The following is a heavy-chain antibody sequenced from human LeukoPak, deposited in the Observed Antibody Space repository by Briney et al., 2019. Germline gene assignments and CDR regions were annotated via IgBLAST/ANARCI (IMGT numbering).Heavy chain of an antibody. CDR2: ISYGGSNK. D-gene: IGHD4-23*01. V-gene: IGHV3-30-3*02. CDR3: AKGDYGGNSHTFDI. CDR1: GFTFSSYA. Sequence: PGGSLRLSCAASGFTFSSYAMHWVRQAPGKGLEWVAVISYGGSNKYYADSVKGRFTISRDNSKNTRYLQVNSLRSEDTAVYFCAKGDYGGNSHTFDIWGQGTMVTVSS. J-gene: IGHJ3*02.